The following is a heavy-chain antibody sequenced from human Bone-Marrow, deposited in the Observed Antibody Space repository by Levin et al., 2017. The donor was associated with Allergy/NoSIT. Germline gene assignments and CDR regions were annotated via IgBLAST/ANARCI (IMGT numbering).Heavy chain of an antibody. CDR2: ISPDGSST. CDR3: VPYNGNVGVEGY. J-gene: IGHJ4*02. CDR1: GFTFNSYW. Sequence: GGSLRLSCAASGFTFNSYWMYWVRQAPGKGLVWVSRISPDGSSTEYADSVKGRFTISRDNAKNTLYQQMNSLGAEDTAVYYCVPYNGNVGVEGYWGQGTLVTVSS. V-gene: IGHV3-74*03. D-gene: IGHD1-20*01.